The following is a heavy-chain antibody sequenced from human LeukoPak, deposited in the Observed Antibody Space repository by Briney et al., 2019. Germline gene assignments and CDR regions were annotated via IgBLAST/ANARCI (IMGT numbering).Heavy chain of an antibody. CDR2: ISNTGGST. V-gene: IGHV3-23*01. J-gene: IGHJ1*01. CDR3: AQQVGYCSSGSCYFTY. Sequence: PGGSLRLSCAASGFSFNTYAMSWVRQAPGKGLEWVSAISNTGGSTYYADSVKGRFTISRDKSKNTLSLQMNSLRAEDTAVYYCAQQVGYCSSGSCYFTYWGQGTLVPSPQ. D-gene: IGHD2-15*01. CDR1: GFSFNTYA.